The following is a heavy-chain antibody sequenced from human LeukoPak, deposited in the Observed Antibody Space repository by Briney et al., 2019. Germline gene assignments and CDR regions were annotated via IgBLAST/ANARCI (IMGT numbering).Heavy chain of an antibody. Sequence: GGSLRLSCAASGFTFSSYWMSWVRQAPGKGLEWVANIKQDGSEKYYVDSVKGRFTISRDNAKNSLYLQMNSPRAEDTAVYYCARDPKLGIVDYWGQGTLVTVSS. CDR2: IKQDGSEK. CDR1: GFTFSSYW. D-gene: IGHD7-27*01. J-gene: IGHJ4*02. V-gene: IGHV3-7*01. CDR3: ARDPKLGIVDY.